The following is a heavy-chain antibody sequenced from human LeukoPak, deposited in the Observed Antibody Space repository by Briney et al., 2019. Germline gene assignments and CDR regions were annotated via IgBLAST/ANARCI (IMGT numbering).Heavy chain of an antibody. V-gene: IGHV4-59*01. CDR1: GGSISIYY. Sequence: PSETLSLTCTVSGGSISIYYWSWLRQSPGKALEWIGYFYSSGYTDYNPSFRGRVTISVDTFKNQFSLTLSSLTAADTAVYYCARGRQFVGPWGQGTLVTVSS. CDR3: ARGRQFVGP. CDR2: FYSSGYT. J-gene: IGHJ4*02. D-gene: IGHD1-26*01.